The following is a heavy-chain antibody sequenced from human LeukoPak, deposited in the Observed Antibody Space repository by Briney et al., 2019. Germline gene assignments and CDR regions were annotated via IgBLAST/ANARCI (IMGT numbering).Heavy chain of an antibody. Sequence: ASVKVSCQGFGYTFNAYDIHWVRQAPGKGLEWMGWINPTSGASKYTQAFQGRVTMTSDTSSGTAYMEVTSLRSDDTAVYFCARVTGSWDLRYFDYWGQGTQVTVSS. V-gene: IGHV1-2*02. D-gene: IGHD3-9*01. J-gene: IGHJ4*01. CDR1: GYTFNAYD. CDR3: ARVTGSWDLRYFDY. CDR2: INPTSGAS.